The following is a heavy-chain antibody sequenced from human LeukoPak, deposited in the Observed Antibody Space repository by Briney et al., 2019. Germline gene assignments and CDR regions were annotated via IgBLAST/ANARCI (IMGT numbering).Heavy chain of an antibody. CDR2: IYYSGST. V-gene: IGHV4-30-4*01. J-gene: IGHJ4*02. CDR1: GGSISSGDYY. CDR3: ARDRVGPEGSFDC. Sequence: PSQTLSLTCTVSGGSISSGDYYWSWIRQPPGKGLEWIGYIYYSGSTYYNPSLKSRVTISVDTSKNQFSLKLSSVTAADTAVYYCARDRVGPEGSFDCWGQGTLVTVSS. D-gene: IGHD1-26*01.